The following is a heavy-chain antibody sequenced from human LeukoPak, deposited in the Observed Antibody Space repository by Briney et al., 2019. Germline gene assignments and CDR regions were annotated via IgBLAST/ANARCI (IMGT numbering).Heavy chain of an antibody. CDR1: GFTFSSYE. CDR3: ARDSYYYGSGSHYYYYYMDV. J-gene: IGHJ6*03. D-gene: IGHD3-10*01. Sequence: PGGSLRLSCAASGFTFSSYEMNWVRQAPGKGLEWVSYISSSGSTIYYADSVKGRFTISRDNAKNSLYLQMNNLKPEDTAVYYCARDSYYYGSGSHYYYYYMDVWGKGTTVTISS. V-gene: IGHV3-48*03. CDR2: ISSSGSTI.